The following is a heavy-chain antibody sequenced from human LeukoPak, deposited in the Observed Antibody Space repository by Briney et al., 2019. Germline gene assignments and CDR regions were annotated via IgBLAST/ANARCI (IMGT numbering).Heavy chain of an antibody. CDR2: LSSSGSTI. Sequence: GGYLTLSCAASGFPFSAFYMSCIRQAPGKGLESVSYLSSSGSTIYYAHSVKGRFTISRDNAKNSLYLQMNSLRAEDTAVYYCARTGIAAPFDPWGQGTLVTVSS. J-gene: IGHJ5*02. V-gene: IGHV3-11*01. D-gene: IGHD6-13*01. CDR3: ARTGIAAPFDP. CDR1: GFPFSAFY.